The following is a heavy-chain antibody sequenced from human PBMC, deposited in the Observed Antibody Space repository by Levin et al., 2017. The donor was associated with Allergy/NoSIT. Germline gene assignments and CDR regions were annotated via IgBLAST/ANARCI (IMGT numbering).Heavy chain of an antibody. D-gene: IGHD3-10*01. V-gene: IGHV1-69*13. CDR3: ARDMVSNDAFDI. Sequence: SVKVSCKASGGTFSSYAISWVRQAPGQGLEWMGGIIPIFGTANYAQKFQGRVTITADESTSTAYMELSSLRSEDTAVYYCARDMVSNDAFDIWGQGTMVTVSS. CDR1: GGTFSSYA. CDR2: IIPIFGTA. J-gene: IGHJ3*02.